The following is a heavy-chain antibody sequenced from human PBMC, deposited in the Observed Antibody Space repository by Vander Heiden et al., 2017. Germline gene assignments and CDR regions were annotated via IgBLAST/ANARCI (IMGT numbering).Heavy chain of an antibody. Sequence: QVQLVQSGAEVKKPGSSVKVSCKASGGTFSSYAISWVRQAPGQGLEWMGGIIPIFGTANYAQKFRGRVTITADESTSTAYMELSSLRSEDTAVYYCARDGGDYYDSSGYYFRGYGMDVWGQGTTVTVSS. CDR3: ARDGGDYYDSSGYYFRGYGMDV. J-gene: IGHJ6*02. CDR2: IIPIFGTA. V-gene: IGHV1-69*01. D-gene: IGHD3-22*01. CDR1: GGTFSSYA.